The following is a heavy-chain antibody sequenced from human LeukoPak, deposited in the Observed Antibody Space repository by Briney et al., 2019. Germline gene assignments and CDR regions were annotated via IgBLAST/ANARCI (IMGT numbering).Heavy chain of an antibody. J-gene: IGHJ4*02. V-gene: IGHV4-59*08. D-gene: IGHD5-24*01. CDR1: GGSISSYY. CDR2: IYYSGST. Sequence: SETLSLTCTVSGGSISSYYWSWIRQPPGKGLEWMGYIYYSGSTNYNPSLKSRVTISVDTSKNQFSLKLSSATAADTAVYYCARVEMASYVDYWGQGTLVTVSS. CDR3: ARVEMASYVDY.